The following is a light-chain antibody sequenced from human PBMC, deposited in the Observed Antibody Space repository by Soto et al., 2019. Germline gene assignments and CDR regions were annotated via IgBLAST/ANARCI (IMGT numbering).Light chain of an antibody. CDR2: DVS. Sequence: ALTQPRSVSGSPGQSVTISCTGTSSDVGGYNYVSWYQQHPGKAPKLMIYDVSKRPSGVPDRFSGSKSGNTASLTISGLQAEDEADYYCCSYAGSSWVFGGGTKVTVL. V-gene: IGLV2-11*01. J-gene: IGLJ3*02. CDR3: CSYAGSSWV. CDR1: SSDVGGYNY.